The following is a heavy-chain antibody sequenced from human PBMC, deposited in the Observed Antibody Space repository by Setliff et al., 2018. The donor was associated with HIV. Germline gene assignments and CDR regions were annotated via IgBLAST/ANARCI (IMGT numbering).Heavy chain of an antibody. Sequence: SETLSLTCVVSGYSISSGYYWGWIRQPPGKGLEWIGSIYHSGTTYYNPSLKSRVTVSVDTSKNQFSLNLRSVTAADTAVYYCSRQQLDGFRYKYYYMDVWGKGTTVTVS. V-gene: IGHV4-38-2*01. CDR1: GYSISSGYY. D-gene: IGHD6-13*01. CDR3: SRQQLDGFRYKYYYMDV. J-gene: IGHJ6*03. CDR2: IYHSGTT.